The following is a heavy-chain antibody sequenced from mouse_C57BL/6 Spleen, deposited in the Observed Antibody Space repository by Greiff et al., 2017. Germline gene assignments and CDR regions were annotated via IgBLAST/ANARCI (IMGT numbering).Heavy chain of an antibody. D-gene: IGHD2-4*01. CDR3: ASIYYDYDGFAY. Sequence: EVQLQQSGPGLVKPSQSLSLTCSVTGYSITSGYSWNWIRQFPGNKLEWMGYISYDGSHNYHPALKKRISITRDTSKNQFFLKLNSVTTEDTATYYCASIYYDYDGFAYWGQGTLVTVSA. J-gene: IGHJ3*01. V-gene: IGHV3-6*01. CDR2: ISYDGSH. CDR1: GYSITSGYS.